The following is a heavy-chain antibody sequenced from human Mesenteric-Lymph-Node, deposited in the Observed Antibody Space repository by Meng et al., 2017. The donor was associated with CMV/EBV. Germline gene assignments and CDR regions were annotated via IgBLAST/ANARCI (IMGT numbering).Heavy chain of an antibody. J-gene: IGHJ4*02. CDR3: ARGPSSTLYPLWLDY. V-gene: IGHV5-51*01. CDR1: GYSFTSYW. CDR2: IYPGDSDT. Sequence: ESLKISCKASGYSFTSYWIAWVRQMPGKGLEWMGVIYPGDSDTKYSPSFQGQVTILADNSLTTAYLQWSSLKASDTAMYYCARGPSSTLYPLWLDYWGRGTLVTVSS. D-gene: IGHD2-2*01.